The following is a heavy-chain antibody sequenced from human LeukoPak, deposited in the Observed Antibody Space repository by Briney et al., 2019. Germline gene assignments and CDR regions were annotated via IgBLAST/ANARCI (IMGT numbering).Heavy chain of an antibody. V-gene: IGHV4-34*12. CDR1: GGSFSGYY. CDR2: IIDSGSA. D-gene: IGHD2-15*01. Sequence: SETLSLTCAVYGGSFSGYYWSWIRQPPGKGLEWIGEIIDSGSATYNPSLKSRVSILVDTSKDQFSLKLSSVTAADTAVYYCARQVSSDCSGGSCYSPYYLDFWGQGTPVTVSS. CDR3: ARQVSSDCSGGSCYSPYYLDF. J-gene: IGHJ4*02.